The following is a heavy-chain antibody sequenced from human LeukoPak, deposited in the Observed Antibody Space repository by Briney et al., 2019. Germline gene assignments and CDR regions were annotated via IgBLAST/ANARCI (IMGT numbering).Heavy chain of an antibody. CDR2: INHSGST. CDR3: ARPSFMVRGLNWFDP. CDR1: GGSFSGYY. V-gene: IGHV4-34*01. J-gene: IGHJ5*02. Sequence: SETLSLTCAVYGGSFSGYYWSWIRQPPGKGLEWIGEINHSGSTNYNPSLKSRVTISVDTSKNQFSLKLSSVTAADTAVYYCARPSFMVRGLNWFDPWGQGTLVTVSS. D-gene: IGHD3-10*01.